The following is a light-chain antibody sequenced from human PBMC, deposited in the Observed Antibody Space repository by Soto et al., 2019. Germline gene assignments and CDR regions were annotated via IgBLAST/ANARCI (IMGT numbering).Light chain of an antibody. CDR1: SSDVGGYNF. CDR2: AVS. V-gene: IGLV2-14*01. Sequence: QSALTQPASVSGSPGQSITISCSGSSSDVGGYNFVSWYQHHPGKAPKRLIFAVSRRPSGVSNRFSGSKSGNTASLTISGLLAEDEADYYCTSFTTSNIVIFGGGTKLTVL. CDR3: TSFTTSNIVI. J-gene: IGLJ2*01.